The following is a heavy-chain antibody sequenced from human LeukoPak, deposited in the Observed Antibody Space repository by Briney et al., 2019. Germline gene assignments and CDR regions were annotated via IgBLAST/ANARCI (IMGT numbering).Heavy chain of an antibody. J-gene: IGHJ6*03. CDR3: ARHPIAVAGLYYYYYYMDV. Sequence: PSETLSLTCTVSGGSISSYYWSWIRQPPGKGLEWIGYIYYSGSTNYNPSLKSRVTISVDTSKNQFSLKLSSVTAADTAVYYCARHPIAVAGLYYYYYYMDVWGKGTTVTVSS. D-gene: IGHD6-19*01. CDR2: IYYSGST. CDR1: GGSISSYY. V-gene: IGHV4-59*01.